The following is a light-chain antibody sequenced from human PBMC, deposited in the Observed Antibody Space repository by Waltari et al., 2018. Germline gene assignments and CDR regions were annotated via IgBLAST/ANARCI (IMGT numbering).Light chain of an antibody. CDR1: QSISKY. CDR3: QHYESLPVT. Sequence: DIVLTQSPGPLSLSPGERATLSCRASQSISKYLAWYQQNPGQAPRLLIYHASSRAAGIPDRFSGSGSGTDFSLSISRLEPEDFAVYYCQHYESLPVTFGQGTKVEIK. CDR2: HAS. V-gene: IGKV3-20*01. J-gene: IGKJ1*01.